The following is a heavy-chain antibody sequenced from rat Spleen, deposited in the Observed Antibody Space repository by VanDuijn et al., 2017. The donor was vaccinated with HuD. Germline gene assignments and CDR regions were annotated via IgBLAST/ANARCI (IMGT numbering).Heavy chain of an antibody. D-gene: IGHD4-3*01. Sequence: EVQLVESGGGLVQPGRSLKLSCAASGFTFSNYYMAWVRQAPTKGLEWVAYISPSGGSTYYRDSVKGRFTISRDNAKSTLYLQMDSLRSEDTATYYCATPLIIRGPGWGQGVMVTVSS. J-gene: IGHJ2*01. V-gene: IGHV5-27*01. CDR1: GFTFSNYY. CDR3: ATPLIIRGPG. CDR2: ISPSGGST.